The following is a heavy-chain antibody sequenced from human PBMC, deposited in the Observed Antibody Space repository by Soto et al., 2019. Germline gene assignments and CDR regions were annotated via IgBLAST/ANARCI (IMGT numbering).Heavy chain of an antibody. V-gene: IGHV3-7*01. CDR3: AREDFYRFDY. CDR2: IKEDGSAK. Sequence: EVQLVESGGGLVQPGGSLRVSCAASGFSFTSYWMSWVRQAPGKGLEWVANIKEDGSAKYYLDSVKGRFTIARDNAKNPLSLQMSSRRAEDTAVYYCAREDFYRFDYWGQGNLVTVSS. CDR1: GFSFTSYW. J-gene: IGHJ4*02.